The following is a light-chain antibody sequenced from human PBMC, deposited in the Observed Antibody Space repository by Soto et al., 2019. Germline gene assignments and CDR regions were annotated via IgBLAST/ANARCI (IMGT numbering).Light chain of an antibody. CDR2: DAS. V-gene: IGKV3-11*01. J-gene: IGKJ2*01. Sequence: EIVLTQSPATLSLSPGERATLSCRASQSVSSYLAWYQQKPGQAPRLLIYDASNRATGIPARFSGSGSGTDFTLTISSLEPEDFAVYYCQQRSNWPPGWVYTFGQGTKLEIK. CDR1: QSVSSY. CDR3: QQRSNWPPGWVYT.